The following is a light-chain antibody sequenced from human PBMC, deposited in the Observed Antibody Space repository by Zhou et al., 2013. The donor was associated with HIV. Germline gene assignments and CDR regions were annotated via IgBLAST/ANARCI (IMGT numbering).Light chain of an antibody. Sequence: EIVMTQSPATLSVSPGERATLSRRASQSVSSNLAWYQQKPGQAPRLLIYGASTRATGIPARFSGSGSGTDFTLTISRLEPEDVAVYYCQQYGSSPQTFGQGTKVEIK. V-gene: IGKV3-15*01. J-gene: IGKJ1*01. CDR1: QSVSSN. CDR2: GAS. CDR3: QQYGSSPQT.